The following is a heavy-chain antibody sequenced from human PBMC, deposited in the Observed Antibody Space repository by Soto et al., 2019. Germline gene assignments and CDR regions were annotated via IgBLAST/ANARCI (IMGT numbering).Heavy chain of an antibody. J-gene: IGHJ3*02. CDR3: AQRLPGYCSSTSCYGAFDI. V-gene: IGHV1-18*01. Sequence: ASVKVSCKASGYTFTSYGISWVRQAPGQGLEWMEWISAYNGNTNYEQKLQGRVTMTTDTSTSTVYMELRSLRSDDTAVYYCAQRLPGYCSSTSCYGAFDIWGQGTRSPSPQ. CDR1: GYTFTSYG. CDR2: ISAYNGNT. D-gene: IGHD2-2*01.